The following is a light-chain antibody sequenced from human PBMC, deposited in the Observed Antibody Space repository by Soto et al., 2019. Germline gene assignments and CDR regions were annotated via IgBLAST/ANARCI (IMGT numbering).Light chain of an antibody. CDR3: QSYAGSNTSV. Sequence: SVLTQPPSASGSPGQSVTISCTGTKNNIGVYDFVSWYQHHPGKAPRLIIYEVVQRPSGVPDRFSGSKSGNTASLTVSGLQAADVADYFCQSYAGSNTSVFGSGTEVAGL. V-gene: IGLV2-8*01. CDR1: KNNIGVYDF. CDR2: EVV. J-gene: IGLJ1*01.